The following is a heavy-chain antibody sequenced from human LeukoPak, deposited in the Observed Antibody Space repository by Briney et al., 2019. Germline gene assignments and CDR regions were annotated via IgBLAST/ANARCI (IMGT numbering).Heavy chain of an antibody. J-gene: IGHJ5*02. CDR2: ISSAGNT. CDR3: ARDFAWGSEGAPIDDNWLDP. D-gene: IGHD7-27*01. Sequence: ASVKVSCKASGYTFTSYGISWVRQAPGQGLEWMGWISSAGNTDYAPKFQDRATMTTDTSTSTAYIELRSLRFDDTAVYYCARDFAWGSEGAPIDDNWLDPWGQGTLVTVSS. V-gene: IGHV1-18*01. CDR1: GYTFTSYG.